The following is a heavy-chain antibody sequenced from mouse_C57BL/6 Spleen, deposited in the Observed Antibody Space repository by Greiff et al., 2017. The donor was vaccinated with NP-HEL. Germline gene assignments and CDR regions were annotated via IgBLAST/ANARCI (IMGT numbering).Heavy chain of an antibody. CDR1: GYTFTSYW. Sequence: VQLQQSGAELVKPGASVKMSCKASGYTFTSYWITWVKQRPGQGLEWIGDIYPGSGSTNYNEKFKSKATLTVDTSSSTAYMQLSSLTSEDSAVYYCARYPITTVVGDYFDYWGQGTTLTVSS. CDR2: IYPGSGST. V-gene: IGHV1-55*01. J-gene: IGHJ2*01. D-gene: IGHD1-1*01. CDR3: ARYPITTVVGDYFDY.